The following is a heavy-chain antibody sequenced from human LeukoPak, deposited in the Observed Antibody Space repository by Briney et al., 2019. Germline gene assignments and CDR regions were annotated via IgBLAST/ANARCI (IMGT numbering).Heavy chain of an antibody. CDR3: AKYGPQDSGSSHFDY. CDR1: GFTFSSYS. J-gene: IGHJ4*02. V-gene: IGHV3-21*04. Sequence: GGSLRLSCAASGFTFSSYSMNWVRQAPGKGLEWVSSISSSSSYIYYADSVKGRFTTSRDNSKNTLFLQMNSLRAEDTAIYYCAKYGPQDSGSSHFDYWGQGALVTVSS. D-gene: IGHD1-26*01. CDR2: ISSSSSYI.